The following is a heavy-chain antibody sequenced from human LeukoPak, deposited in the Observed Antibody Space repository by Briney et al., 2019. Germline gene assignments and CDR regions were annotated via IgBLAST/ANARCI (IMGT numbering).Heavy chain of an antibody. D-gene: IGHD5-18*01. CDR2: IYYSGST. V-gene: IGHV4-59*01. CDR1: GGSISSYY. CDR3: ARGEQTDVDTAITFDY. J-gene: IGHJ4*02. Sequence: PSETLSLTCTVSGGSISSYYWSWIRQPPGKGLEWIGYIYYSGSTNYNPSLKSRVTISVDTSKNQFSLKLSSVTAADTAVYYCARGEQTDVDTAITFDYWGQGTLVTVSS.